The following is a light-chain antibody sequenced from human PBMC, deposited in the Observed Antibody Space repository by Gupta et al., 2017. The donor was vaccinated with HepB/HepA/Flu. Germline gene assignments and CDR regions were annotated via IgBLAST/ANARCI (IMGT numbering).Light chain of an antibody. CDR1: TSNIGRNT. V-gene: IGLV1-44*01. CDR3: AAWDDSLNAVL. CDR2: SNN. J-gene: IGLJ2*01. Sequence: QSVLTQPPSASGTPRQRVTISCSGRTSNIGRNTVNWYQQLPGTAPKLLSYSNNQRPSGVPDRFSGSKSGTSAYLAISGLQSEDEADDDCAAWDDSLNAVLFGGGTKLTVL.